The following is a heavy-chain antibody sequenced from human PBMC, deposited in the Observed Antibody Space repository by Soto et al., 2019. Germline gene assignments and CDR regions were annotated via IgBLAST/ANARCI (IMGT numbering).Heavy chain of an antibody. CDR3: AKDAADAFDI. CDR2: MSFDGSNE. V-gene: IGHV3-30*18. J-gene: IGHJ3*02. CDR1: GFTFSNYG. D-gene: IGHD2-15*01. Sequence: QVHLVESGGGVVQPGRSLRLSCAASGFTFSNYGMHWVRQAPGKGLEWLAVMSFDGSNEYYADSVQGRLTISRDNSKNTLYLQMNSLRTEDTAVYHCAKDAADAFDIWGQGTMVTVSS.